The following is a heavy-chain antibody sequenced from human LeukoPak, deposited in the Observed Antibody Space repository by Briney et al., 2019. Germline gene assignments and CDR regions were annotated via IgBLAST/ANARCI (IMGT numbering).Heavy chain of an antibody. J-gene: IGHJ4*01. CDR2: MYIDGST. V-gene: IGHV3-53*01. Sequence: GGSLRLSCAASGFSVSSNYMSWVRQAPGKGLEWVSVMYIDGSTYYADSVKGRFTIPRDNAKNTLYLQMNSLRAEDTAVYYCVRSAFLTTEFYFDYWGHGTLVTVSS. CDR1: GFSVSSNY. D-gene: IGHD4-11*01. CDR3: VRSAFLTTEFYFDY.